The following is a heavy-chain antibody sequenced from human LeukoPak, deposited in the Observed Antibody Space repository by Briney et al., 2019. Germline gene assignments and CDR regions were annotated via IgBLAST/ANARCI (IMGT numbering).Heavy chain of an antibody. J-gene: IGHJ5*02. CDR3: ARGGYYDSSGRRPFDP. D-gene: IGHD3-22*01. V-gene: IGHV3-11*01. Sequence: GGSLRLSCAASGFTFSSYAMSWLRQAPGKGLEWVSYISSSGSTIYYADSVKGRFTISRDNAKNSLYLKMNSLRAEDTAVYYCARGGYYDSSGRRPFDPWGQGTLVTVSS. CDR1: GFTFSSYA. CDR2: ISSSGSTI.